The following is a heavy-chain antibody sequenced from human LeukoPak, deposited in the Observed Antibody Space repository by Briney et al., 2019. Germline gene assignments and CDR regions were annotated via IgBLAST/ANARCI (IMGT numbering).Heavy chain of an antibody. CDR1: EFTFSDYY. J-gene: IGHJ5*02. CDR2: ISSSGSTI. CDR3: ARDSRDSSSWYRHNWFDP. V-gene: IGHV3-11*01. Sequence: PGGSLRLSCAASEFTFSDYYMSWIRQAPGKGLEWVSYISSSGSTIYYADSVKGRFTISRDNAKNSLYLQMNSLRAEDTAVYYCARDSRDSSSWYRHNWFDPWGQGTLVTVSS. D-gene: IGHD6-13*01.